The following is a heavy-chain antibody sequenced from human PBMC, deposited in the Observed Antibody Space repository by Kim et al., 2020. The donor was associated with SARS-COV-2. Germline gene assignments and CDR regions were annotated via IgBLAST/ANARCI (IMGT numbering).Heavy chain of an antibody. D-gene: IGHD3-10*01. CDR2: IYYSGST. V-gene: IGHV4-59*13. CDR3: VRSGSYYNFPLYYFDY. CDR1: GGSISSYY. J-gene: IGHJ4*01. Sequence: SETLSLTCTASGGSISSYYWSWIRQPPGKGLEWIGYIYYSGSTNYNPSLKSRVTISVDTSKNQFSLKLSSVTAADTAVYYCVRSGSYYNFPLYYFDYWG.